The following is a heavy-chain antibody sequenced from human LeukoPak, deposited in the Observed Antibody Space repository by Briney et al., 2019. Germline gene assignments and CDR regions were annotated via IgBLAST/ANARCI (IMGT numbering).Heavy chain of an antibody. J-gene: IGHJ6*02. V-gene: IGHV1-18*01. CDR2: ISAYNGNT. CDR1: GYTFTSYG. CDR3: ARVSSSSSMYGMDV. Sequence: ASVKVSCKASGYTFTSYGISWVRQAPGQGLEGTGWISAYNGNTNYAQKLQGRVTMTTDTSTSTAYMELRSLRSDDTAVYYCARVSSSSSMYGMDVWGQGTTVTVSS. D-gene: IGHD6-13*01.